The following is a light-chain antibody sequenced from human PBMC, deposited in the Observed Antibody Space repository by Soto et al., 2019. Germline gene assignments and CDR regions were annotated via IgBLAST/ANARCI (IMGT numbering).Light chain of an antibody. Sequence: QSVLTQPASVSGSPGQSITISCTGTSSDVGGYDFVSWYQQHPGTATKVMLYDVSNRPSGVSNRFSVSKSGNTASLTISGLQAEDEADYYCCSYTSSDTYVFGTGTKVTVL. CDR2: DVS. CDR3: CSYTSSDTYV. V-gene: IGLV2-14*01. J-gene: IGLJ1*01. CDR1: SSDVGGYDF.